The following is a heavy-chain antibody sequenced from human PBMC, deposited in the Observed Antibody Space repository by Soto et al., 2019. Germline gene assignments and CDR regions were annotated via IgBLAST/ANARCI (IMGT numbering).Heavy chain of an antibody. Sequence: PSETLSLTCTVSGGSISSYYWSWIRQPPGKGLEWIGYIYYSGSTNYNPSLKSRVTISVDTSKNQFSLKLSSVTAADTAVYYCARSDSSGKTRYYFDHWGQGTLVTVSS. CDR2: IYYSGST. V-gene: IGHV4-59*01. CDR3: ARSDSSGKTRYYFDH. J-gene: IGHJ4*02. D-gene: IGHD3-22*01. CDR1: GGSISSYY.